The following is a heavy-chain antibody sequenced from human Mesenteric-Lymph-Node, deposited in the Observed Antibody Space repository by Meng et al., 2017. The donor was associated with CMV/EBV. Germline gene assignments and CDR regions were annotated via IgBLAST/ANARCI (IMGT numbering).Heavy chain of an antibody. Sequence: ESLKISCTVSGDSNWGWIRQPPGKGLEWIGSIYYSGSTYYNPSLKSRVTISVDTSKNQFSLKLSSVTAADTAVYYCARDYWDILTGRYYYYGMDVWGQGTTVTVSS. CDR3: ARDYWDILTGRYYYYGMDV. V-gene: IGHV4-39*07. CDR1: GDSN. J-gene: IGHJ6*02. CDR2: IYYSGST. D-gene: IGHD3-9*01.